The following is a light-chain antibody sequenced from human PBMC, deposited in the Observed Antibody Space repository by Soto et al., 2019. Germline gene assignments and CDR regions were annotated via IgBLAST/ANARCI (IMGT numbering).Light chain of an antibody. CDR2: GNS. Sequence: QLVLTQPPSVSGAPGQRVTISCTGSSSNIGAGYNVHWYQQLPGTAPKLLIYGNSNRPSGVPDRFSGSKSGTSASLAITKLQADDEADYYCQSYDSNLSVVFGGGTKLTVL. CDR3: QSYDSNLSVV. V-gene: IGLV1-40*01. CDR1: SSNIGAGYN. J-gene: IGLJ2*01.